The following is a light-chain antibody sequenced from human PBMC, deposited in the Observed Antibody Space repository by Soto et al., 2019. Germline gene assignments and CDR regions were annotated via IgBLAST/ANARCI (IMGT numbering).Light chain of an antibody. V-gene: IGKV3-20*01. J-gene: IGKJ1*01. CDR1: QSVSSSY. CDR2: GAS. CDR3: QQYGSSSWT. Sequence: EIVLTQSPGTLSLSPGERATLSCRASQSVSSSYLAWYQQKPGQAPRLLIYGASSRATGIPDRFSGSGSGTDLTLTISRMEHDDFAVYYCQQYGSSSWTFGQGTKVEIK.